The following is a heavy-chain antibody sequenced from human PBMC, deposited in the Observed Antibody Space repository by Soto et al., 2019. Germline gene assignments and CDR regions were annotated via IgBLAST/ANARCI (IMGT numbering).Heavy chain of an antibody. V-gene: IGHV4-4*07. CDR3: VRHYYGYSHFDY. CDR2: IYTSWST. CDR1: GGSISSSY. Sequence: QVQLQESGPGLVKPSETLSLTCTVSGGSISSSYWSWIRQPAGKGLEWIGRIYTSWSTNYNPSLMCRVIMSVDTSMNKFSVKLSSVAAADTLVYYCVRHYYGYSHFDYWGQGTLVTVSS. D-gene: IGHD3-22*01. J-gene: IGHJ4*02.